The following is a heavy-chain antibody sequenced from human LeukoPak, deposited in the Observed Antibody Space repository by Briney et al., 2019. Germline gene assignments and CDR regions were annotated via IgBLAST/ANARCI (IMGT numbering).Heavy chain of an antibody. D-gene: IGHD3-10*01. CDR1: GGSVSSGSYY. V-gene: IGHV4-61*01. Sequence: SETLSLTCTVSGGSVSSGSYYWSWIRQPPGKGLGWIGYIYYSGSTNYNPSLKSRVTISVDTSKNQFSLKLNSVTAADTAMYYCASRRGYNWFDPWGQGTLVTVSS. CDR2: IYYSGST. CDR3: ASRRGYNWFDP. J-gene: IGHJ5*02.